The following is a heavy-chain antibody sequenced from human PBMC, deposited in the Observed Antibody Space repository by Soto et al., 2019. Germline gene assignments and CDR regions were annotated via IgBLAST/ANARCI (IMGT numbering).Heavy chain of an antibody. J-gene: IGHJ3*02. CDR2: IYYSGST. V-gene: IGHV4-59*08. Sequence: PSETLSLTCTVSGGSISSYYWSWIRQPPGKGLEWIGYIYYSGSTNYNPSLKSRVTISVDTSKNQFSLKLSSVTAADTAVYYCARQRSRIQLWFTHTFDIWGQGTMVTVS. CDR3: ARQRSRIQLWFTHTFDI. CDR1: GGSISSYY. D-gene: IGHD5-18*01.